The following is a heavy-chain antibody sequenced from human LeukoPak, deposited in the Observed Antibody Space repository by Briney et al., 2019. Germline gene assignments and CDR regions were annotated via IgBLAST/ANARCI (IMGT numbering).Heavy chain of an antibody. CDR2: IYYSGST. Sequence: GSLRLSCTASGFTFGNYAMSWFRQPPGKGLEWIGSIYYSGSTYYNPSLKSRVTISVDTSKNQFSLKLSSVTAADTAVYYCARARYSYSNDFWGQGTLVTVSS. V-gene: IGHV4-39*07. D-gene: IGHD5-18*01. J-gene: IGHJ4*02. CDR3: ARARYSYSNDF. CDR1: GFTFGNYA.